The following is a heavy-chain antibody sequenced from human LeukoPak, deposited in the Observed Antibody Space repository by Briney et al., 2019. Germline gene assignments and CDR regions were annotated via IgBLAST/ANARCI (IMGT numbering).Heavy chain of an antibody. D-gene: IGHD3-22*01. CDR3: ARGENFYDSSAYYQGDACDI. V-gene: IGHV1-2*02. CDR2: INPNSGGT. Sequence: ASVKVSCKASGYTFTGYYIHWVRQAPGQGLEGMGWINPNSGGTNYAQKFQGRVTMTRDTSISTAYIELSRLRSDDTAVYYCARGENFYDSSAYYQGDACDIWGQGTMVTVSS. CDR1: GYTFTGYY. J-gene: IGHJ3*02.